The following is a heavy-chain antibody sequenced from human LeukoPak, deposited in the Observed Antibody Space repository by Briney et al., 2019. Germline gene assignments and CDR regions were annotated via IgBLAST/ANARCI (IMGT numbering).Heavy chain of an antibody. CDR1: GYTFTSYD. J-gene: IGHJ4*02. CDR2: MNPNSGKT. Sequence: ASVKVSCKASGYTFTSYDINWLRQATGQGLEWMGWMNPNSGKTDYAQKFQGRVTMTRNTSVSTAYMELSSLTSEDTAVYYCARGKLTTVTTRHLYFEYWGQGTLVTVSS. V-gene: IGHV1-8*01. CDR3: ARGKLTTVTTRHLYFEY. D-gene: IGHD4-17*01.